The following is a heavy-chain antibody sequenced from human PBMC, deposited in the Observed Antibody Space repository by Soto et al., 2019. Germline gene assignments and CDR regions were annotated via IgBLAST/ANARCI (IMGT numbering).Heavy chain of an antibody. CDR2: ISGSGVGT. CDR3: AKGLAIFQVPEHFGMDV. J-gene: IGHJ6*02. CDR1: GFPFISYA. Sequence: QTGGSLRLSCAASGFPFISYAITWVRHSSLQWLEWVSSISGSGVGTNYADSVKGRFTISRDNFINTLFLQMNSLRAEDTAVYYCAKGLAIFQVPEHFGMDVWGQGTTVTVSS. D-gene: IGHD3-3*01. V-gene: IGHV3-23*01.